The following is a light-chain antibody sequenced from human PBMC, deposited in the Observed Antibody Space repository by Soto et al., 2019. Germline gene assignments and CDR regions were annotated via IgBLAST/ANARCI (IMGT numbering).Light chain of an antibody. Sequence: QSVLTQTASVSGSPGQSITISCTGSSSDVGGYNFVSWYQQHPGKAPKLIIHEVSNRPSGVSNRFSGSKSGNTASLTISGLQAEDEAVYYCCSHSASVTWMFGGGTTLTVL. J-gene: IGLJ3*02. V-gene: IGLV2-14*03. CDR2: EVS. CDR1: SSDVGGYNF. CDR3: CSHSASVTWM.